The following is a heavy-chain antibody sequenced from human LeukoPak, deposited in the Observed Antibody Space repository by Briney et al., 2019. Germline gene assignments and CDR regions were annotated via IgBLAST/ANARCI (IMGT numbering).Heavy chain of an antibody. J-gene: IGHJ4*02. Sequence: SETPSLTCAVYGGSFSGYYWSWIRQPPGKGLEWIGEINHSGSTNYNPSLKSRVTISVDTSKNQFSLKLSSVTAADTAVYYCARGGRLQLRYFDYWGQGTLVTVSS. V-gene: IGHV4-34*01. CDR1: GGSFSGYY. D-gene: IGHD1-1*01. CDR3: ARGGRLQLRYFDY. CDR2: INHSGST.